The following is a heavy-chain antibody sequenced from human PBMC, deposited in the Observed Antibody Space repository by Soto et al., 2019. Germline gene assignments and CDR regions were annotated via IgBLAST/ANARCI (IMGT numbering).Heavy chain of an antibody. J-gene: IGHJ2*01. CDR1: GYTFTSYA. CDR3: ARAEDFTGSCWYFDL. CDR2: INAGNGNT. Sequence: QVQLVQSGAEVKKPGASVKVSCKASGYTFTSYAMHWVRQDPGQRLEWMGWINAGNGNTKYSQKFQGRVTITRNTSASTAYMELSSLRSEDTAVYYCARAEDFTGSCWYFDLWGRGTLVTVSS. V-gene: IGHV1-3*01. D-gene: IGHD3-3*01.